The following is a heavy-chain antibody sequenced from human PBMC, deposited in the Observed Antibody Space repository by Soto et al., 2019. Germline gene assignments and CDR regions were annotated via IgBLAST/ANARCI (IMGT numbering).Heavy chain of an antibody. CDR3: AKAQLKYYYDSSGYYELGY. CDR1: GFTFSSYG. Sequence: QVQLVESGGGVVQPGRSLRLSCAASGFTFSSYGMHWVRQAPGKGLEWVAVISYDGSNKYYADSVKGRFTISRDNSKNTLYLQMNSLRAEDTAVYYCAKAQLKYYYDSSGYYELGYWGQGTLVTVSS. CDR2: ISYDGSNK. J-gene: IGHJ4*02. V-gene: IGHV3-30*18. D-gene: IGHD3-22*01.